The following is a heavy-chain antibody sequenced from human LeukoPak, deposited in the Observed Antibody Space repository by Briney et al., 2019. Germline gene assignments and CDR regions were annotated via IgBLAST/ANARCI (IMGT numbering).Heavy chain of an antibody. D-gene: IGHD3-10*01. Sequence: PGGSLRLSCAASGFTFSSYGMHWVRQAPGKGLEWVAFIRYDGSNKYYADSVKGRFTISRDNSKNTLYLQMNSLRAEDTAVYYCAKGAITMVRGVNDAFDIWGQGTMVTVSS. CDR2: IRYDGSNK. V-gene: IGHV3-30*02. CDR1: GFTFSSYG. CDR3: AKGAITMVRGVNDAFDI. J-gene: IGHJ3*02.